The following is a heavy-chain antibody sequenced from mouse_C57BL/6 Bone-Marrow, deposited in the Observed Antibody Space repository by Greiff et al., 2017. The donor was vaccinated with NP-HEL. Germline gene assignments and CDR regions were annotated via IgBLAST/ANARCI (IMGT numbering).Heavy chain of an antibody. V-gene: IGHV1-54*01. J-gene: IGHJ2*01. Sequence: VQLQQSGAELVRPGTSVKVSCKASGYAFTNYLIEWVKQRPGQGLEWIGVINPGSGGTNYNEKFKGKATLTADKSSSTAYMQLSSLTSEDSAVYFCARCPNWDYFDYWGQGTTLTVSS. CDR3: ARCPNWDYFDY. CDR2: INPGSGGT. D-gene: IGHD4-1*01. CDR1: GYAFTNYL.